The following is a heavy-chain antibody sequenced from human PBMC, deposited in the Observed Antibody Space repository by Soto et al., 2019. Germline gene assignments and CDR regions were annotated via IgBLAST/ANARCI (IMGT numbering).Heavy chain of an antibody. CDR2: IYHSGST. CDR1: GDSISSSNW. V-gene: IGHV4-4*02. J-gene: IGHJ4*02. Sequence: QVQLQESGPGLVKPSGTLSLTCAVSGDSISSSNWWSWVRQPPGKGLEWIGEIYHSGSTNYNPSLKGLVIKAVAKAKNQFFLNLTSVTAADTAVYFCARGERLQQRDYWGQGTLVTVSS. D-gene: IGHD6-13*01. CDR3: ARGERLQQRDY.